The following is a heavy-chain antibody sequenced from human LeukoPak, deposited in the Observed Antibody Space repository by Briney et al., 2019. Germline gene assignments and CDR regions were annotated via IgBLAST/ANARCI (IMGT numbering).Heavy chain of an antibody. D-gene: IGHD3-22*01. J-gene: IGHJ4*02. Sequence: GASVEVSCKASGYTFTGYYMHWVRQAPGQGLEWMGWINPNSGGTNYAQKFQGRVTMTRDTSISTAYMELSRLRSDDTAVYYCARGAAYYYDSSGYFDYWGQGTLVTVSS. V-gene: IGHV1-2*02. CDR3: ARGAAYYYDSSGYFDY. CDR2: INPNSGGT. CDR1: GYTFTGYY.